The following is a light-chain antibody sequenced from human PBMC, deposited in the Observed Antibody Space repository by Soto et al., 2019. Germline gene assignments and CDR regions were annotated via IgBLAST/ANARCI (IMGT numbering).Light chain of an antibody. V-gene: IGKV1-5*03. CDR2: KAS. CDR3: QQYNSLPLT. CDR1: QGISSY. J-gene: IGKJ4*01. Sequence: IQLTQSPSSLSASVGDRVTITCRASQGISSYLAWYQQKPGKAPKLLIYKASSLDSGVPSRFSGSGSGTEFTLTISSLQPDDFATYYCQQYNSLPLTFGGGTKVEIK.